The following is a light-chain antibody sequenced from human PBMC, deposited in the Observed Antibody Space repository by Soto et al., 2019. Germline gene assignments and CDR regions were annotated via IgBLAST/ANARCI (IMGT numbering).Light chain of an antibody. CDR2: SNN. CDR1: SSNIGSNT. V-gene: IGLV1-44*01. CDR3: AAWDDSLNGRV. J-gene: IGLJ3*02. Sequence: QSVLTQPRSASGTPGQRVTISCSGSSSNIGSNTVNWYQQLPGTAPKLLIYSNNQRPSGVPDRFSGSKSGTSASLAISGLQSEDEADYYCAAWDDSLNGRVFGGGTKLTVL.